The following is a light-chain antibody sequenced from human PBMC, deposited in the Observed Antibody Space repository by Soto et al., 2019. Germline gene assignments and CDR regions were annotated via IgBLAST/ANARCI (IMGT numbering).Light chain of an antibody. J-gene: IGKJ5*01. CDR1: ESINHN. CDR2: HTS. Sequence: EIVLTQSPGTMSMSPGERASLSCRGSESINHNLAMYQQKPGQALRLLGYHTSTRATGIPARFSGSGSRTEFTLTISSLQSEDFAVYYCQKYKQWPLITVGQGTRLEIK. CDR3: QKYKQWPLIT. V-gene: IGKV3D-15*01.